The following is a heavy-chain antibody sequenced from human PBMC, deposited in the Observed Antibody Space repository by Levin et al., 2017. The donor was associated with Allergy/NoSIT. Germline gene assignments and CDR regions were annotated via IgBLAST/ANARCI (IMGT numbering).Heavy chain of an antibody. J-gene: IGHJ5*02. D-gene: IGHD6-19*01. CDR3: ARDRPYSSGWDPTGWWFDH. CDR1: GFTFIDYY. CDR2: ISSSGSTI. V-gene: IGHV3-11*01. Sequence: GGSLRLSCAASGFTFIDYYMSWIRQAPGKGLEWVSYISSSGSTIYYADSVEGRFTISRDNAKNLLYLQMNSLRAEDTAVYYCARDRPYSSGWDPTGWWFDHWGQGTLVTVSS.